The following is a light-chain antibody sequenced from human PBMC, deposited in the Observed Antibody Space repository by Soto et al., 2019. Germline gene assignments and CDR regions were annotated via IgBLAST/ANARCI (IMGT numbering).Light chain of an antibody. CDR3: QQGSKGPPLT. CDR1: QSVGRN. V-gene: IGKV3-11*01. J-gene: IGKJ4*01. CDR2: DAS. Sequence: EIVLTQSPATLSLSPGERATLSCRASQSVGRNLAWYQQKPGQAPGLLIYDASKRATGIPARFSASGSGTDFTPTISSLGPEDSSGYFCQQGSKGPPLTFGGGTKVDIK.